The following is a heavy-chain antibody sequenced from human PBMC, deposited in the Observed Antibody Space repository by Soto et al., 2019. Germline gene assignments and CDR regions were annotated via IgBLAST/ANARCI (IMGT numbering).Heavy chain of an antibody. Sequence: EVQLVQSGAEVKEPGESLKISCKGSEYSFTNYWIAWVRQMPGKGLEWMGIIYPDDSDTRYSPSFQGQVTISADKSISTAYLQWSSLKASDTAIYYCARHGLAVAMYYGMDVWGQGTTVTVSS. J-gene: IGHJ6*02. D-gene: IGHD6-19*01. V-gene: IGHV5-51*01. CDR2: IYPDDSDT. CDR3: ARHGLAVAMYYGMDV. CDR1: EYSFTNYW.